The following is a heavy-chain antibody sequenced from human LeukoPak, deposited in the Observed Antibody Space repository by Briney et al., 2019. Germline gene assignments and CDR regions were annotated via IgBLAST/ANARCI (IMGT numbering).Heavy chain of an antibody. CDR2: VFYIGST. D-gene: IGHD6-13*01. CDR3: ARGPFRDSSSWYYFDY. CDR1: GDSITSYF. Sequence: SETLSLTCTVSGDSITSYFWSWIRQPPGKGLEWIEYVFYIGSTNYNPSLKSRVTLSVDTSKNQFSLNLRSVTAADTAVYYCARGPFRDSSSWYYFDYWGQGTLVTVSS. V-gene: IGHV4-59*01. J-gene: IGHJ4*02.